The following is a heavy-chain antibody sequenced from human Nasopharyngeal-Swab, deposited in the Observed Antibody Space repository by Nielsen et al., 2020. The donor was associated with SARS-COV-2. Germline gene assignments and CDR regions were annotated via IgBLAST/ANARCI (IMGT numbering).Heavy chain of an antibody. CDR3: AKGGGSYYNAFDS. CDR2: INGNSGEI. CDR1: GFTFGDFA. J-gene: IGHJ4*02. V-gene: IGHV3-9*01. Sequence: SLKISCAASGFTFGDFAMHWVRQAPGKGLEWVSSINGNSGEIGYAASVKGRFTISRDNDKSSLNLQMNSLTTDDTALYYCAKGGGSYYNAFDSWGQGTLVTVSS. D-gene: IGHD3-10*01.